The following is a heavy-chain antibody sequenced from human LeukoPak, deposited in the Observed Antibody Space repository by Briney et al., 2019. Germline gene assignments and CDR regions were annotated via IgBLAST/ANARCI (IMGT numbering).Heavy chain of an antibody. V-gene: IGHV1-18*01. J-gene: IGHJ4*02. D-gene: IGHD4-17*01. Sequence: ASVKVSCKASGYTFINHGISWVRQAPGQGLEWMGWISSNNGNTNYAQNFQGRVTMTTDTSTSTVHMELRSLRFDDTAVYYCARGKVDYGDPYPFDYWGQGTLVTVSS. CDR1: GYTFINHG. CDR2: ISSNNGNT. CDR3: ARGKVDYGDPYPFDY.